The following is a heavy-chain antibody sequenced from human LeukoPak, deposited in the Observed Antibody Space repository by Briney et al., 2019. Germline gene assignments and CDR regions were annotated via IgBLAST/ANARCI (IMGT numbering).Heavy chain of an antibody. CDR3: AKGSLGSWYYFDY. J-gene: IGHJ4*02. D-gene: IGHD6-13*01. V-gene: IGHV3-23*01. CDR1: GFTFGSSA. Sequence: GGSLRLSCAASGFTFGSSAMSWVRQAPGKGPEWVSTFGRSGSDTYYSDSVKGRFTIFRDNSKNTLYLQMNSLRDEDTAVYYCAKGSLGSWYYFDYWGQGTLVTVSS. CDR2: FGRSGSDT.